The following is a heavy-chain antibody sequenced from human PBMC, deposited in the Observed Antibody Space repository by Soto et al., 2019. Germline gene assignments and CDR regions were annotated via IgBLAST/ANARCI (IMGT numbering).Heavy chain of an antibody. V-gene: IGHV1-2*02. CDR3: ARSLTEGYCTITGCYTSPLYGMDV. J-gene: IGHJ6*02. Sequence: GASVKVSCKASGYTFSGYYIHWLRQAPGQGLEGMGWINPNSGGTNYAQKFQGRVTVTRDTPTSTAYMELSRLTSDDTAVYYCARSLTEGYCTITGCYTSPLYGMDVWGQGTTVTVSS. D-gene: IGHD2-2*02. CDR1: GYTFSGYY. CDR2: INPNSGGT.